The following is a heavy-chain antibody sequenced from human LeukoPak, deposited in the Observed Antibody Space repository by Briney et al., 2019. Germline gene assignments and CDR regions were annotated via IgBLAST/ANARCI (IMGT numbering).Heavy chain of an antibody. CDR3: ARGYSSSWHRNGTWFDP. CDR1: GGSITSSNW. J-gene: IGHJ5*02. D-gene: IGHD6-13*01. Sequence: SETLSLTCVVSGGSITSSNWWRWVRQPPGKGLEWIVGIYHSGSTNYNPSLKSRVTISVDKSKNKFSLKLSSVTAADTAVYYCARGYSSSWHRNGTWFDPWGQGPLVPVSS. CDR2: IYHSGST. V-gene: IGHV4/OR15-8*01.